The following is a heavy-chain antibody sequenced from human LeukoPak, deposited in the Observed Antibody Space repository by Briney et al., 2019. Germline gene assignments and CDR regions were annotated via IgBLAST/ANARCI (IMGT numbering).Heavy chain of an antibody. Sequence: GGSLRLSCAASGFTFSSYAMHWVRQAPGKGLEYVSAISSNGGSTYYANSVKGRFTISRDNSKNTLYLQMGSLRAEDMAVYYCARGSIGTDYYYYYMDVWGKGTTVTVSS. CDR3: ARGSIGTDYYYYYMDV. V-gene: IGHV3-64*01. CDR2: ISSNGGST. CDR1: GFTFSSYA. J-gene: IGHJ6*03.